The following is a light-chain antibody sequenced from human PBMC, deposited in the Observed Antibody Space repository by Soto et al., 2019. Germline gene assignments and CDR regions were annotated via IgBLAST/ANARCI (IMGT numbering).Light chain of an antibody. Sequence: DIQMTQSPSSLSASVGDRVTITCRASQSISSYLNWYQQKPGKAPKLLIYASSSLQSGVPSRFSGSGSGTDFTLTISSLQPEDFATYYCQQRYHTPLTFGGGTKVEI. CDR3: QQRYHTPLT. V-gene: IGKV1-39*01. CDR2: ASS. J-gene: IGKJ4*01. CDR1: QSISSY.